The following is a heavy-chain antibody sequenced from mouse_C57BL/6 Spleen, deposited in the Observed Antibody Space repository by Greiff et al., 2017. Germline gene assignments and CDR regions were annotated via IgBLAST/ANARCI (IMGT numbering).Heavy chain of an antibody. CDR2: IDPSDTYT. CDR3: ARGYYGSRAYAMDY. CDR1: VYTFTSYW. Sequence: QVQLQQPAAELVMPGASVKLSSKASVYTFTSYWLHWVKQRPGQGLEWIRQIDPSDTYTNYNQKSKGKSTLTVDKSSSTAYMQLSSLTSEDSAVYYCARGYYGSRAYAMDYWGQGTSVTVAS. V-gene: IGHV1-69*01. J-gene: IGHJ4*01. D-gene: IGHD1-1*01.